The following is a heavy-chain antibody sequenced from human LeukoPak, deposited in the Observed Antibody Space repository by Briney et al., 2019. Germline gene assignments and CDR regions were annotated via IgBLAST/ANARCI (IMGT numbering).Heavy chain of an antibody. D-gene: IGHD2-2*01. J-gene: IGHJ4*02. V-gene: IGHV5-51*01. CDR2: IYPGDSDT. CDR1: GYSFSNNX. Sequence: GESLKISCKGSGYSFSNNXIGWVRQMPGKGLXWXGVIYPGDSDTRYSPSFQGQVTISADKSISTAYLQWSSLKASDTAIYYCARRACSSTSCYVYWGQGTLVTVSS. CDR3: ARRACSSTSCYVY.